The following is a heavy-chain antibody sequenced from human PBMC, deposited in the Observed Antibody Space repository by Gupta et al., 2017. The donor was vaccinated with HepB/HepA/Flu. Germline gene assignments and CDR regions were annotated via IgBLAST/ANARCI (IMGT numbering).Heavy chain of an antibody. CDR2: IWYDGSNK. D-gene: IGHD3-22*01. CDR3: ARGALNLLHGMDV. J-gene: IGHJ6*02. V-gene: IGHV3-33*01. Sequence: QVQLVESGGGVVQPGGSLRLSCAASGFTLSSYGMHWVRQAPGKGLEWVAVIWYDGSNKYYADSVEGRFTISRDNCKNTLYLQMNSLRTEDTAVYYCARGALNLLHGMDVWGQGTTVTVSS. CDR1: GFTLSSYG.